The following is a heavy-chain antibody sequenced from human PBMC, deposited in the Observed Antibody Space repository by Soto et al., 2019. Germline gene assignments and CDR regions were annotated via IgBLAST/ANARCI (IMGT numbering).Heavy chain of an antibody. CDR3: ARLQAAAGDNDLTFDY. Sequence: GESLNISWTGSGYSFTLYWISWVRQKNGKGLEWMGRIDPSDSYTNYSPSFQGHVTISADKSISTAYLQWSSLKASDTAMYYCARLQAAAGDNDLTFDYWGQGTLVTVSS. J-gene: IGHJ4*02. CDR1: GYSFTLYW. CDR2: IDPSDSYT. D-gene: IGHD6-13*01. V-gene: IGHV5-10-1*01.